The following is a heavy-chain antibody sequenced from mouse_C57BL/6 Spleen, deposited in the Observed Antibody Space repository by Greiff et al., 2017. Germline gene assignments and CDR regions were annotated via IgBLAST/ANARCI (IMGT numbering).Heavy chain of an antibody. CDR1: GYTFTSYW. CDR2: IYPSDSET. Sequence: QVQLQQPGAELVRPGSSVKLSCKASGYTFTSYWMDWVKQRPGQGLEWIGNIYPSDSETHYNQKFKDKATLTVDKSSSTAYMQLSSLTSEDSAVYYCERRGGRLRGPWFAYWGQGTLVTVSA. V-gene: IGHV1-61*01. D-gene: IGHD2-4*01. J-gene: IGHJ3*01. CDR3: ERRGGRLRGPWFAY.